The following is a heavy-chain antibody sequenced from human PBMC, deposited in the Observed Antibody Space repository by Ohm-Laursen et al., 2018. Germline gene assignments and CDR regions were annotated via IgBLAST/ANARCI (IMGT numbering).Heavy chain of an antibody. CDR1: GFTFAVYA. V-gene: IGHV3-9*01. CDR2: ISWNSGSI. CDR3: AKGSSWRPMDV. D-gene: IGHD6-13*01. Sequence: SLRLSCAASGFTFAVYAMHWVRQAPGKGLEWVSVISWNSGSIGYADSVKGRFTISRDNAKNSLYLQMNSLRAEDTALYYCAKGSSWRPMDVWGQGTTVTVSS. J-gene: IGHJ6*02.